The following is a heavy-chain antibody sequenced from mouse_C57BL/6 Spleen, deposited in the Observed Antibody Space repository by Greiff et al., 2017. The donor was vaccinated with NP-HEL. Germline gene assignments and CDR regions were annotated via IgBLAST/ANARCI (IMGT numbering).Heavy chain of an antibody. CDR1: GFTFSSYA. D-gene: IGHD1-1*01. J-gene: IGHJ2*01. CDR3: ARDRGTTVVGYFDY. Sequence: EVKLVESGGGLVKPGGSLKLSCAASGFTFSSYAMSWVRQTPEKRLEWVATISDGGSYTYYPDNVKGRFTISRDNAKNNLYLQMSHLKSEDTAMYYCARDRGTTVVGYFDYWGQGTTLTVSS. V-gene: IGHV5-4*01. CDR2: ISDGGSYT.